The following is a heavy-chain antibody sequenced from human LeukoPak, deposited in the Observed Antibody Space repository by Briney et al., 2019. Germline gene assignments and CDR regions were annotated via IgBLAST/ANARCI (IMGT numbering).Heavy chain of an antibody. D-gene: IGHD2-21*01. CDR2: IIPNSGAT. J-gene: IGHJ3*02. CDR3: AGGISGGFDI. Sequence: ASVKVSCKTSGYSFTGHYMHWVRQAPGQGLEWMGRIIPNSGATNYAQNFQGRVTLTRDTSISTAYMELSRLSPDDTAVYYCAGGISGGFDIWGQGTMVTVSS. V-gene: IGHV1-2*06. CDR1: GYSFTGHY.